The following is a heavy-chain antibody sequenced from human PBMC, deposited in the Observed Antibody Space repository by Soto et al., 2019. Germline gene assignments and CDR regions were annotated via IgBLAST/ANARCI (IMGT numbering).Heavy chain of an antibody. CDR3: ARAVAVPADFDY. Sequence: QVQLVQSGAEEKKPGASVKVSCKASGYTFTGYAMHWVRQAPGQRLEWMGWINAGNGNTKYSQKFQGRGTITRDTSASTAEKKLSSLRSEDTAVYYCARAVAVPADFDYWGQGTLVTVSS. D-gene: IGHD6-19*01. CDR2: INAGNGNT. J-gene: IGHJ4*02. V-gene: IGHV1-3*05. CDR1: GYTFTGYA.